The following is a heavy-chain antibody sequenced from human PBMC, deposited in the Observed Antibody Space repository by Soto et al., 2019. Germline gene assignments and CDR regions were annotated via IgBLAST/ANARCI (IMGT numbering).Heavy chain of an antibody. V-gene: IGHV4-30-2*01. J-gene: IGHJ5*02. Sequence: PSETLSLTCGVAGGSISRGGYCWSWIRQPPGKGLEWIGYIYHSGSTYYNPSLKSRVTISVDRSKNQFSLKLSSVTAADTAVYYCARGGLLDGNYWFYPWVQGTLVTVSS. CDR1: GGSISRGGYC. CDR2: IYHSGST. D-gene: IGHD1-7*01. CDR3: ARGGLLDGNYWFYP.